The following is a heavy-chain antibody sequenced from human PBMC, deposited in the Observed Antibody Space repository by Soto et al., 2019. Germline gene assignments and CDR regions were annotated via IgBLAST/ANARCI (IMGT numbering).Heavy chain of an antibody. CDR1: GFSLSTSGVG. D-gene: IGHD5-12*01. CDR2: IYWDDDK. Sequence: QITLKESGPTLVKPTQTLTLTCTFSGFSLSTSGVGVGWIRQPPGKALEWLALIYWDDDKRYSPSLKSRLTITKDTSKNQVVLTMTTMDPVDTATYYCAHSRTPRGYSGYDSPDYFDYWGQGTLVTVSS. CDR3: AHSRTPRGYSGYDSPDYFDY. J-gene: IGHJ4*02. V-gene: IGHV2-5*02.